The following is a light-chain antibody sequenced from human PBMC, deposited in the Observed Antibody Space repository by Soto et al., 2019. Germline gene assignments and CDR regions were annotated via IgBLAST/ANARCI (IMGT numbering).Light chain of an antibody. CDR1: QSISSN. CDR3: QQRLNWPPG. V-gene: IGKV3-15*01. CDR2: GAS. Sequence: EIVMTHSPATLSVSPGERATLSCRASQSISSNLAWYQQIPGQAPRLLIYGASTRATGTPDRFSGSGSGTEFNLTISSLQSEDVAVYYCQQRLNWPPGFGQGTKVDIK. J-gene: IGKJ1*01.